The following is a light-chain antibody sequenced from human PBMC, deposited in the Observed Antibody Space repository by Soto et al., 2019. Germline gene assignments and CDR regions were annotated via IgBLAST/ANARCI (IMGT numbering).Light chain of an antibody. J-gene: IGKJ4*01. CDR2: VES. Sequence: ELVRTQSPATLSVSAGERCTVSCRASQSVSSSYLAWYQQKPGQNPRLLIYVESNRATGIPDRLSGSGSGTDFTLTISRLEPEDFAVYYCQQYGSPLTVGGGTQVDIK. CDR3: QQYGSPLT. V-gene: IGKV3-20*01. CDR1: QSVSSSY.